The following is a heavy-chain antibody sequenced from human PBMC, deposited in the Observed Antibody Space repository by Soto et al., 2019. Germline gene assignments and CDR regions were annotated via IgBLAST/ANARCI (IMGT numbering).Heavy chain of an antibody. J-gene: IGHJ6*02. Sequence: PGGSLRLSCAASGFTFSSYGMHWVRQAPGKGLEWVAVIWYDGSNKYYADSVKGRFTISRDNSKNTLYLQMNSLRAEDTAVYYCARDGSLYVDYYYGMDVWGQGTTVTVSS. CDR2: IWYDGSNK. D-gene: IGHD2-8*01. V-gene: IGHV3-33*01. CDR1: GFTFSSYG. CDR3: ARDGSLYVDYYYGMDV.